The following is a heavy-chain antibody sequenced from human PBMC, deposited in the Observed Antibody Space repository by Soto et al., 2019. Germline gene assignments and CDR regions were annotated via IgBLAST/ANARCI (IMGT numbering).Heavy chain of an antibody. V-gene: IGHV3-33*01. D-gene: IGHD6-13*01. CDR3: VRDPGYSSSWEFDP. J-gene: IGHJ5*02. Sequence: GGSLRLSCAASGFTFSSYGMHWDRQAPGKGLEWVAVIWYDGSNKYYADSVKGRFTISRDNSKNTLYLQMNSLRAEDTAVYYCVRDPGYSSSWEFDPWRQGTLVTVSS. CDR2: IWYDGSNK. CDR1: GFTFSSYG.